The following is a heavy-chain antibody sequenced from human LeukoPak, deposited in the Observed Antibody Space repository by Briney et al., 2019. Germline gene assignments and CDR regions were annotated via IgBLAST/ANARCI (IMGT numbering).Heavy chain of an antibody. CDR3: ARAWLSEYSSPVGGYIDV. D-gene: IGHD6-6*01. CDR2: IGTAGDT. Sequence: GGSLRLSCAASGFTFSSYDMHWVRQATGKGLEWVSAIGTAGDTYYPGSVKGRFTISRENAKNSLYLQMNSLRAGDTAVYYCARAWLSEYSSPVGGYIDVWGKGTTVTVSS. V-gene: IGHV3-13*01. CDR1: GFTFSSYD. J-gene: IGHJ6*03.